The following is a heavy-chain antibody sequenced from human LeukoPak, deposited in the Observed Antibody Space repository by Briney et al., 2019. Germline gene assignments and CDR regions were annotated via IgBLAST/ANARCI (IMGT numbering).Heavy chain of an antibody. J-gene: IGHJ2*01. Sequence: GGSLRLSCAASGFTFSSYSMNWVRQAPGKGLEWVAVISYDGSNKYYADSVKGRFTISRDNSKNTLYLQMNSLRAEDTAVYYCAKGTGDSSTYFDLWGRGTLVTVSS. CDR3: AKGTGDSSTYFDL. CDR1: GFTFSSYS. V-gene: IGHV3-30*18. D-gene: IGHD3-22*01. CDR2: ISYDGSNK.